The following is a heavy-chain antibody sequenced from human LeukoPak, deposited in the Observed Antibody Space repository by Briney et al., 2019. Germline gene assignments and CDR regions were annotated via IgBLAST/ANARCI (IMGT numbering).Heavy chain of an antibody. D-gene: IGHD2-2*01. J-gene: IGHJ6*02. Sequence: ASVKVSRKASGYTFTSYDINWVRQATGQGLEWMGWMNPNSGNTGYAQKFQGRVTMTRNTSISTAYMELSSLRSEDTAVYYCARGPIVVVPAAIYGMDVWGQGTTVTVSS. CDR1: GYTFTSYD. V-gene: IGHV1-8*01. CDR3: ARGPIVVVPAAIYGMDV. CDR2: MNPNSGNT.